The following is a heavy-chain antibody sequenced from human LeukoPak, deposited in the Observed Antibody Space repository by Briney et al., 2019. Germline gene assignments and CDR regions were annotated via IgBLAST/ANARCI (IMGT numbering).Heavy chain of an antibody. J-gene: IGHJ5*02. V-gene: IGHV5-10-1*01. CDR1: GYSFTSYW. D-gene: IGHD3-22*01. CDR2: IAPSDSYT. CDR3: VRQPPGVYDTTQNWFDP. Sequence: AGESLKISCKGSGYSFTSYWISWVRQVPGKGLEWMGGIAPSDSYTNYNPSFEGHVTMSVEKSITTVYLQWSSLKASDTAMYYCVRQPPGVYDTTQNWFDPWGQGTLVTVSS.